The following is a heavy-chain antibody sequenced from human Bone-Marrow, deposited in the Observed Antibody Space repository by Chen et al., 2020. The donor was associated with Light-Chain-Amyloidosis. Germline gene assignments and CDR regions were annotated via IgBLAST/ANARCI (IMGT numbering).Heavy chain of an antibody. CDR3: ARSPTGASQAFDI. D-gene: IGHD4-17*01. CDR2: IRQSGTEK. CDR1: GFTFSNYW. Sequence: EVQLVASGGGLVQPGGSLRLSCVASGFTFSNYWMNWVRQAPGAGLEWVANIRQSGTEKNYVDSVEDRFTISRDNAKNSMYLQINSLRVDDTAVYYCARSPTGASQAFDIWGQGTTVIVS. V-gene: IGHV3-7*01. J-gene: IGHJ3*02.